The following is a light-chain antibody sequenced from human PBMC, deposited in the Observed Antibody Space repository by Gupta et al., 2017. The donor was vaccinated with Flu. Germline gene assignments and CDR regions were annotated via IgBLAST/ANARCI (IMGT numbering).Light chain of an antibody. CDR1: QSVSSN. CDR2: AAS. CDR3: QQYNNWLWT. V-gene: IGKV3-15*01. J-gene: IGKJ1*01. Sequence: EIVITHSPATLSVSPGERATLSCRASQSVSSNLAWYQQKPGQAPRLLIYAASTRAPGVPARFSGSGSGTEFTLTISSLQSEDFAVYYCQQYNNWLWTFGQGTKVEIK.